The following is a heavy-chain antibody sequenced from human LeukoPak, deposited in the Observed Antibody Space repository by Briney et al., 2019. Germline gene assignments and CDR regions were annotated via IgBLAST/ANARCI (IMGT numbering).Heavy chain of an antibody. CDR2: IYYSGST. CDR3: SRNTSLSLAAHFVY. D-gene: IGHD6-6*01. J-gene: IGHJ4*02. CDR1: GGSISSSSHF. V-gene: IGHV4-39*01. Sequence: SETLSLTCTVSGGSISSSSHFWGWIRQPPGKGLEWIGSIYYSGSTYYNPSLKSRVTISVDTSKNQFSLKLSSVTATDTAVYYSSRNTSLSLAAHFVYWGQGTLVTVSS.